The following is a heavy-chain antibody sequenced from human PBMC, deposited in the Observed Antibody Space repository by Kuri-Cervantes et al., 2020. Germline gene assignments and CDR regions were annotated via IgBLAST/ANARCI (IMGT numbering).Heavy chain of an antibody. CDR3: ARSGWIQLWSSGLDY. D-gene: IGHD5-18*01. Sequence: GSLRLSCTVPGGSINTYYWTWIRQPPGKGLEWIGYIYYSGSTYYNPSLKSRVTISVDTSKNQFALKLSSVAAADTAVYYCARSGWIQLWSSGLDYWGQGTLVTVSS. V-gene: IGHV4-59*08. J-gene: IGHJ4*02. CDR2: IYYSGST. CDR1: GGSINTYY.